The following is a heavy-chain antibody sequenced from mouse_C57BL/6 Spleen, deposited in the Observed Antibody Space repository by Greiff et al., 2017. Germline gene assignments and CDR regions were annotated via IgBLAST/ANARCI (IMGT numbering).Heavy chain of an antibody. Sequence: VQLKESVAELVRPGASVKLSCTASGFNIKNTYMHWVKQRPEKGLEWIGRIDPANGNTKYAPKFQGKATITADTSSNTAYLQLSSLTSEDTAIYYCASEASYDGYYDWFAYWGQGTLVTVSA. CDR3: ASEASYDGYYDWFAY. J-gene: IGHJ3*01. D-gene: IGHD2-3*01. CDR2: IDPANGNT. V-gene: IGHV14-3*01. CDR1: GFNIKNTY.